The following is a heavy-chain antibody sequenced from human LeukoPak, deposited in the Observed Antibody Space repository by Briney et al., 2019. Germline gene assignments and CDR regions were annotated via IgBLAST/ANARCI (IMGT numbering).Heavy chain of an antibody. Sequence: PGGSLRLSCSTSGFTFSNHFMHWVRQAPGKGLEYVSSIGPNGASTLYAVSVKGRFTISRDNSKNALYLQLTSLRLEDTALYYCVKDLTGTWSFDYWGQGTLVTVSS. CDR3: VKDLTGTWSFDY. V-gene: IGHV3-64D*06. J-gene: IGHJ4*02. CDR1: GFTFSNHF. D-gene: IGHD3-9*01. CDR2: IGPNGAST.